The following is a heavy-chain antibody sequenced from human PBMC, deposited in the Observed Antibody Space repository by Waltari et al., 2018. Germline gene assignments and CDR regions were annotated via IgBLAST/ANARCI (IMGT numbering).Heavy chain of an antibody. D-gene: IGHD2-2*01. V-gene: IGHV4-4*02. CDR1: GDSISGNYW. CDR2: VHHSGKT. J-gene: IGHJ4*02. CDR3: AGDRAIGLFFDY. Sequence: QVQLQESGQGLVKPSGTLSLTCAVSGDSISGNYWWSWVRQYPGKGLEWIGQVHHSGKTHYKPSLQSRVAISVDKPKSQCSLNLNSVTAADTAIYYCAGDRAIGLFFDYWGRGTLVTVSS.